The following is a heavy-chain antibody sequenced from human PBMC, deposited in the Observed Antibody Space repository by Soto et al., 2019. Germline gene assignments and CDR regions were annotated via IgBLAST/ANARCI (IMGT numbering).Heavy chain of an antibody. CDR3: ARTDIVVHWFDP. V-gene: IGHV4-31*03. Sequence: LSLTCTVSGGSISSGGYYWSWIRQHPGKGLEWIGYIYYSGSTYYNPSLKSRVTISVDTSKNQFSLKLSSVTAADTAVYYCARTDIVVHWFDPWGQGTLVTVSS. CDR1: GGSISSGGYY. J-gene: IGHJ5*02. CDR2: IYYSGST. D-gene: IGHD2-21*01.